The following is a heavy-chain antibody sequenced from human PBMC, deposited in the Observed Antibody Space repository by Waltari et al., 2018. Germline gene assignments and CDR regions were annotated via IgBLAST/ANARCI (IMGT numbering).Heavy chain of an antibody. CDR1: GGTFSSYA. J-gene: IGHJ6*03. CDR2: IIPIFGTA. V-gene: IGHV1-69*05. Sequence: QVQLVQSGAEVKKPGSSVKVSCKASGGTFSSYAISWVRQAPGQGLEWMGGIIPIFGTANYAQKFQGRVTITTDESTSTAYMELSSLRSEDTAVYYCARSPGPPPIGQGYYYYMDVWGKGTTVTVSS. CDR3: ARSPGPPPIGQGYYYYMDV. D-gene: IGHD1-26*01.